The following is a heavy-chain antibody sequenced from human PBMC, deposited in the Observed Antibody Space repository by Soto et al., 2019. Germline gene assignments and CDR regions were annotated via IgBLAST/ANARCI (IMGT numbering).Heavy chain of an antibody. J-gene: IGHJ3*02. CDR1: GFTVSSYE. V-gene: IGHV3-48*03. Sequence: PGGSLRLSCAASGFTVSSYEMDWVRQAPGKGLEWVAYISISGGTIYYGDSVEGRFTISRDNADNSLYLQMNSLRAEDTAVYYCTKEKSVINSGYDAFDIWGRGTVVTASS. D-gene: IGHD5-12*01. CDR2: ISISGGTI. CDR3: TKEKSVINSGYDAFDI.